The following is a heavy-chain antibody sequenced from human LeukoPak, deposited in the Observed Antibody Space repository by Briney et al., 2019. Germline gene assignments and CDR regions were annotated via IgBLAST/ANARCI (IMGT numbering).Heavy chain of an antibody. D-gene: IGHD6-13*01. CDR2: IYSGGST. Sequence: GGSLRLSCAASGFSVSSNYMSWVRQAPGKGLEWVSVIYSGGSTYYADSVKGGSTISRDNSKNTLYLQMNSLRAEDTAVYYCARDLRTPGIAAAGSFDYWGQGTLVTVSS. J-gene: IGHJ4*02. CDR3: ARDLRTPGIAAAGSFDY. CDR1: GFSVSSNY. V-gene: IGHV3-66*01.